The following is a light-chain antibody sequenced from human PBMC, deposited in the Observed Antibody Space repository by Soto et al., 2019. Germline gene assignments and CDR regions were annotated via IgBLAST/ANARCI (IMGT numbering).Light chain of an antibody. V-gene: IGKV3-15*01. Sequence: EIVMTQSPATLSVSPGERATLSCRASQSISSKLAWYRQTPGQAPRVQMYATSTRATGITARFRGSESGTAFTLTISTLQSEDFAVYYRQHYNNWPPWTVGKGTKLDIK. J-gene: IGKJ1*01. CDR3: QHYNNWPPWT. CDR2: ATS. CDR1: QSISSK.